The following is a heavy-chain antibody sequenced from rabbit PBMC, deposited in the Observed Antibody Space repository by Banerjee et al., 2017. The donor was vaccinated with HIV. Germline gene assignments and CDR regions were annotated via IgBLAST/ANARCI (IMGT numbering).Heavy chain of an antibody. CDR1: GFDFSSYG. Sequence: QEQLVESGGGLVQPGGSLKLSCKASGFDFSSYGVSWVRQAPGKGLEWIGYIDPVFGSPYYASWVNGRFTISKASSTTVTLQMTSLTAADTATYFCARGYYGTGIGLSLWGPGTLVTVS. J-gene: IGHJ4*01. V-gene: IGHV1S39*01. D-gene: IGHD7-1*01. CDR2: IDPVFGSP. CDR3: ARGYYGTGIGLSL.